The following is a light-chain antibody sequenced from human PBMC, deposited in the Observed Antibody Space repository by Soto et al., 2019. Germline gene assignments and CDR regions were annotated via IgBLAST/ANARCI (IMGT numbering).Light chain of an antibody. Sequence: SYELTQPPSVSVAPGQTARITCGGTNIGRKSVHWYQQKPGQAPVVVVYDDRDRPSGIPERFSGSNSGNTATLTISRAEAGDEADYYCQVWDSGSDHYVFGTGTKVTVL. J-gene: IGLJ1*01. CDR3: QVWDSGSDHYV. CDR1: NIGRKS. V-gene: IGLV3-21*02. CDR2: DDR.